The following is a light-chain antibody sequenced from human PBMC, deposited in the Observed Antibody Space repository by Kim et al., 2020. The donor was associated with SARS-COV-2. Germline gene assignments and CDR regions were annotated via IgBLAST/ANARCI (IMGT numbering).Light chain of an antibody. Sequence: QSVLTQPPSVSAAPGQKVTISCSGSSSNIANNYVSWYQQLPGTAPKLLIYDNNERPSGIPDRFSGSKSGTSATLGITGLQTGDEADYYCGTWDSSLTAVLFGGGTKVTVL. CDR3: GTWDSSLTAVL. J-gene: IGLJ2*01. CDR1: SSNIANNY. V-gene: IGLV1-51*01. CDR2: DNN.